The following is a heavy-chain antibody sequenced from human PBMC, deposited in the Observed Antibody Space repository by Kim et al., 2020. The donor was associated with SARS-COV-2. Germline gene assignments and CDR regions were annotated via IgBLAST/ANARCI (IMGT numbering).Heavy chain of an antibody. CDR3: ARDRRSATPISDYDYVIGYYYGMDV. V-gene: IGHV6-1*01. CDR2: TYYRSKWYN. CDR1: GDSVSSNSAA. Sequence: SQTLSLTCAISGDSVSSNSAAWNWIRQSPSRGLEWLGRTYYRSKWYNDYAVSVKSRITINPDTSKNQFSLQLNSVTPEDTAVYYCARDRRSATPISDYDYVIGYYYGMDVWGQGTTVTVSS. D-gene: IGHD5-12*01. J-gene: IGHJ6*02.